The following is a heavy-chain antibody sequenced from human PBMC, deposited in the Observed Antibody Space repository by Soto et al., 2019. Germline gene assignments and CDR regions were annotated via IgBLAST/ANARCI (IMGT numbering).Heavy chain of an antibody. CDR3: VKGRSGRSHAES. J-gene: IGHJ5*02. D-gene: IGHD1-26*01. CDR1: GFTFSNYA. Sequence: EVQLLESGGGLVQPGGSLRLSCAASGFTFSNYAMSWLRQPPGKGLEGVSAISGSGDRTYYADSVKGRFTISRDNSKNPLYLQRTSLRVEDSAVYYCVKGRSGRSHAESWGQGTLVTVSS. V-gene: IGHV3-23*01. CDR2: ISGSGDRT.